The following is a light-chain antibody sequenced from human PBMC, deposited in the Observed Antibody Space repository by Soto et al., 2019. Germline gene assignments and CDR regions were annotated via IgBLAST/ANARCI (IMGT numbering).Light chain of an antibody. Sequence: QSALTQPASVSGSPGQSITISCTGSSSDIGAFNYVAWYQQHPGKAPKLIIHGVTNRPSGVSSRFSGSKSDYTASLTISGLQAEDEADYYCTSYATGDTFPFGGGTKVTVL. J-gene: IGLJ2*01. CDR1: SSDIGAFNY. CDR2: GVT. V-gene: IGLV2-14*01. CDR3: TSYATGDTFP.